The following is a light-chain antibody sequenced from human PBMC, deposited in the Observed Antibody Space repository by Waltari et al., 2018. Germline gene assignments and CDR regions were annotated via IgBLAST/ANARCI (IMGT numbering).Light chain of an antibody. V-gene: IGLV2-14*03. J-gene: IGLJ3*02. CDR2: DVT. Sequence: PGRAPKVVIYDVTKRPSGISDRFSGSKSDSAASLTISGLQPEDEADYYCSSRTTSITWVFGGGTKLTVL. CDR3: SSRTTSITWV.